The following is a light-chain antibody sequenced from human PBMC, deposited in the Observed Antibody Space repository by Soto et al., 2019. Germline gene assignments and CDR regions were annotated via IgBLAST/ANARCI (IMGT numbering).Light chain of an antibody. CDR3: QQRSNWPYT. CDR1: QSVTYY. V-gene: IGKV3-11*01. J-gene: IGKJ2*01. CDR2: HAS. Sequence: EIVLTQSPATLSLSPGDRATLSCRASQSVTYYLAWYQQKPGQAPRLLIYHASYRATGILARFSGSGSGTDFTLTISTLEPEDFAVYYCQQRSNWPYTFGQGTKLEIK.